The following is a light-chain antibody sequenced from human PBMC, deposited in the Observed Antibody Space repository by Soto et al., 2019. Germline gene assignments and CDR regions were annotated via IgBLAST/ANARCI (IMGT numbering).Light chain of an antibody. CDR3: QQYDDLPFT. V-gene: IGKV1-33*01. CDR2: DSS. CDR1: QDITKY. Sequence: DIRMTQSPSSLSASVGDRVTITCQASQDITKYLNWYQQKPGKAPKLLIYDSSNLEIGVPSRFGGSGSGTEFTLTIRSLQPEDVATYYCQQYDDLPFTFGPGTNVDLK. J-gene: IGKJ3*01.